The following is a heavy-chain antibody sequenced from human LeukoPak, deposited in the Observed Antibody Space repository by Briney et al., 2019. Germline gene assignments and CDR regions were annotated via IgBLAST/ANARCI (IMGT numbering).Heavy chain of an antibody. D-gene: IGHD2-15*01. Sequence: GGSLRLTCAGSGITFNNHWTNWVRQAPGKGLEWVGNMKEDGSEKYYVDSVKGRFTISRDSARNSVFLEMNSLGAEDTAVYYCMRDLGGLWGQGTLFSVSS. CDR2: MKEDGSEK. CDR1: GITFNNHW. J-gene: IGHJ4*02. V-gene: IGHV3-7*03. CDR3: MRDLGGL.